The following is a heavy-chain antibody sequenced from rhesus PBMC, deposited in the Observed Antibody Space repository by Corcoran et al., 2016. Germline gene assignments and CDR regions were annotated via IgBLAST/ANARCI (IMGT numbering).Heavy chain of an antibody. CDR3: AREGYYSFDY. CDR2: IYGSSGST. D-gene: IGHD3-16*01. Sequence: QVQLQESGPGVVKPSETLSLTCAVSGGSISSGYDWGWFRQPPGKGLEWIGYIYGSSGSTNYNPSLKNRVTISTDASKNQFSLKLSSVTAADTAVYYCAREGYYSFDYWGQGVLVTVSS. J-gene: IGHJ4*01. CDR1: GGSISSGYD. V-gene: IGHV4-76*01.